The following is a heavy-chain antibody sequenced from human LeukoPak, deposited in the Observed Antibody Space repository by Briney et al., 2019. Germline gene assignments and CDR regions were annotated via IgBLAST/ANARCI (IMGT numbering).Heavy chain of an antibody. CDR1: GFTFSSYS. D-gene: IGHD6-6*01. Sequence: GGSLRLSCAASGFTFSSYSMNWVRQAPGKGLEWVSYISSTGSTIYYADSVRGRFTISRDNAKNSLYLQMNSLRAEDTAVYYCARGSYSSSNYFHYWGQGTLVTVSS. CDR2: ISSTGSTI. J-gene: IGHJ4*02. V-gene: IGHV3-48*01. CDR3: ARGSYSSSNYFHY.